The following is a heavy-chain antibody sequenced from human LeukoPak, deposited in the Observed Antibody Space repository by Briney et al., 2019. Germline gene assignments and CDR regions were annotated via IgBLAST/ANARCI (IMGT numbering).Heavy chain of an antibody. CDR1: GGSFSGYY. V-gene: IGHV4-34*01. J-gene: IGHJ6*02. Sequence: PSETLSLTCAVYGGSFSGYYWSLIRQPPGKGLEWIGEINHSGSTNYNPSLKSRVTISVDTSKNQFSLKLSSVTAADTAVYYCARGRLLYNWKIRSGMDVWGQGTTVTVSS. D-gene: IGHD1-20*01. CDR3: ARGRLLYNWKIRSGMDV. CDR2: INHSGST.